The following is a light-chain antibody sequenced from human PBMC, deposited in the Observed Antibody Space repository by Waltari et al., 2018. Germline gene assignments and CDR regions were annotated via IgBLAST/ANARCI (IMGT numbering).Light chain of an antibody. V-gene: IGLV6-57*02. CDR3: QSYDSSNHEV. Sequence: FMLTQPHSVSESPGQTVTISCTGSSGSISSNYVPWYQQRPGSAPTTVIYEDNQRPSGVPDRFSGSIDSSSNSASLTISGLKTEDEADYYCQSYDSSNHEVFGGGTKLTVL. CDR1: SGSISSNY. J-gene: IGLJ2*01. CDR2: EDN.